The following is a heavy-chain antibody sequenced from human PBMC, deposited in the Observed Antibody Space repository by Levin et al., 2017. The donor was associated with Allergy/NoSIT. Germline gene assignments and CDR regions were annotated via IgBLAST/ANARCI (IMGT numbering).Heavy chain of an antibody. CDR3: AKDVVFGTSSWSLDF. D-gene: IGHD6-13*01. J-gene: IGHJ4*02. CDR2: ISYDGSDK. CDR1: GFSFRSFG. Sequence: GGSLRLSCAASGFSFRSFGMHWVRQAPGKGLELVAVISYDGSDKYYADSVKGRFTISRDNSKNTLYLQMNSLRSEDAAVYYCAKDVVFGTSSWSLDFWGQGTLVTVSS. V-gene: IGHV3-30*18.